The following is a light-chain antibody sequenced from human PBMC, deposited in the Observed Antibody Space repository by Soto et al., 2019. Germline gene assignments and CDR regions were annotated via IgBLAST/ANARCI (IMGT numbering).Light chain of an antibody. Sequence: EIVMTQSPATLSVSPGATATLSCAASQSLGATLAWYQQKPGQGPRLLIFRASSRATGVPARFSASGSGTEFTLTISGLQSEDFAIYYCQQYSNWPLRTFGGGTKVDI. J-gene: IGKJ4*02. CDR1: QSLGAT. CDR3: QQYSNWPLRT. CDR2: RAS. V-gene: IGKV3-15*01.